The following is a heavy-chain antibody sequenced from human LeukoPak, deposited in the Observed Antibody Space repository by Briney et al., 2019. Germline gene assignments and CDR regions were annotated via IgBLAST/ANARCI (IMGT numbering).Heavy chain of an antibody. V-gene: IGHV5-51*01. CDR3: ARLVEVAGRLDY. D-gene: IGHD6-19*01. CDR1: GSSFTSYW. CDR2: IYPGDSDT. Sequence: HGESLKISCKGSGSSFTSYWIGWVRQMPGKGLEGMGIIYPGDSDTSYSPSFQGQVTISADKSISTAYLQWSRLKASDTAMHYCARLVEVAGRLDYWGQGTPVIVSS. J-gene: IGHJ4*02.